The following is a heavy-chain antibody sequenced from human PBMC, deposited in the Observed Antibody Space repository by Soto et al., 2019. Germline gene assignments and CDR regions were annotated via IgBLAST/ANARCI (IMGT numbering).Heavy chain of an antibody. Sequence: GGSLRLSCAASGFTFSSYAMSWVRQAPGKGLEWVSAISGSGGSTYYAGSVKGRFTISRDNSKNTLYLQMNSLRAEDTAVYYCAKGDTIFGVVIVGSYYYGMDVWGQGTTVTVSS. D-gene: IGHD3-3*01. J-gene: IGHJ6*02. CDR3: AKGDTIFGVVIVGSYYYGMDV. V-gene: IGHV3-23*01. CDR2: ISGSGGST. CDR1: GFTFSSYA.